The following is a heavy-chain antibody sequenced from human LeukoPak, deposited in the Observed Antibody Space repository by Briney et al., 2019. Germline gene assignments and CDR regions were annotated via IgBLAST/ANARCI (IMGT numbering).Heavy chain of an antibody. CDR2: IRGSGSST. CDR1: GFSISSYA. CDR3: AKRYSTGLHP. Sequence: PGGSLSLSCAASGFSISSYAMGWGRNPPGDGKERVSDIRGSGSSTNYADSVKSRFTITRDNSTNTLYPQMISLITEEAAVYYCAKRYSTGLHPWGQGTLVTVSS. D-gene: IGHD2-8*02. J-gene: IGHJ5*02. V-gene: IGHV3-23*01.